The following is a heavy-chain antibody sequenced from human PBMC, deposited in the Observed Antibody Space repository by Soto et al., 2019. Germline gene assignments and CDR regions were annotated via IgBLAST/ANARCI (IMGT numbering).Heavy chain of an antibody. CDR3: ATEVWVYYDFWSGYSEY. Sequence: EVQLVESGGGLGQPGGSLRLSCAASGFTFSSYWMSWVRQAPGKGLEWVANIKEDGSDMYYVDSVKGRFTISRDNAKNSLYLQMNSLRAEDTAVYYCATEVWVYYDFWSGYSEYWGQGTLVTVSS. V-gene: IGHV3-7*01. J-gene: IGHJ4*02. CDR2: IKEDGSDM. CDR1: GFTFSSYW. D-gene: IGHD3-3*01.